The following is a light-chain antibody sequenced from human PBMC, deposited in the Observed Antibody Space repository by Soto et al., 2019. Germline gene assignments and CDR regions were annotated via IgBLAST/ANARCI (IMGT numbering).Light chain of an antibody. CDR2: DAS. CDR1: QRVSSN. Sequence: EIVITQSPATLSVSPGERATLSCRASQRVSSNLAWYQQKPGQAPRLLIYDASTRAAGIPARFSGSGSGTEFTLTISSLQSEDFAAYYCQQYNNWPLTFGGGTKVHIK. J-gene: IGKJ4*01. V-gene: IGKV3-15*01. CDR3: QQYNNWPLT.